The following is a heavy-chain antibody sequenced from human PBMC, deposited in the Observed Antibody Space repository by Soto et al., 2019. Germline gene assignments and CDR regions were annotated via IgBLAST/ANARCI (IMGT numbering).Heavy chain of an antibody. D-gene: IGHD1-20*01. CDR1: GFTFSRYA. CDR2: ISYDGSNE. J-gene: IGHJ6*02. CDR3: ARARYHPLPDV. Sequence: PGGSLRLSCAASGFTFSRYAMHWVRQAPDTGLEWVAIISYDGSNEYYTESVKGRVIISRDDSKNTLYLQMNSLRPEDTAVYYCARARYHPLPDVWGQGTTVTVSS. V-gene: IGHV3-30-3*01.